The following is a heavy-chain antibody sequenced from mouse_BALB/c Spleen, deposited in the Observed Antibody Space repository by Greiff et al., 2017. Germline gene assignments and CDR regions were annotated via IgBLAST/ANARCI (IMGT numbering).Heavy chain of an antibody. CDR1: GFSLTSYG. V-gene: IGHV2-2*02. CDR3: ARNSDYDGYYVFDY. J-gene: IGHJ2*01. D-gene: IGHD2-3*01. CDR2: IWSGGST. Sequence: VKLVESGPGLVQPSQSLSITCTVSGFSLTSYGVHWVRQSPGKGLEWLGVIWSGGSTDYNAAFISRLSISKDNSKSQVFFKMNSLQANDTAIYYCARNSDYDGYYVFDYWGQGTTLTVSS.